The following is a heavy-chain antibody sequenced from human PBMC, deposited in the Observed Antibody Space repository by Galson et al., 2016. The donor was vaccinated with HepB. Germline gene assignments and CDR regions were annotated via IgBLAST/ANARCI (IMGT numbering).Heavy chain of an antibody. CDR1: GFIFTSDW. D-gene: IGHD3-10*01. J-gene: IGHJ4*02. Sequence: QSGAEVKKPGESLRISCKGSGFIFTSDWITWVRQMPGKGLEWMGRIDPSGSYSTYSPSFEGHVTISADKSISTSYLQWRSLKASDTAMYYCARHRKSRLGRRGWFHYPYDYWGQGTLVTVSS. V-gene: IGHV5-10-1*01. CDR2: IDPSGSYS. CDR3: ARHRKSRLGRRGWFHYPYDY.